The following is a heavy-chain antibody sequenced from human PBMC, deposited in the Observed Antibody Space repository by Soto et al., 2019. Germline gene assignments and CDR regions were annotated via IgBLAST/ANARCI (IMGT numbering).Heavy chain of an antibody. J-gene: IGHJ4*02. Sequence: SHPSTVSGAYSADISDWSLIRQPASPGLEWIGRFSLSGTTNYNPSLRSRVTMSADVSKNQFSLRLTSVTAADTALYYCARGMTPPGAPAWYYFDSLVQGTLVTVSS. CDR1: GAYSADISD. D-gene: IGHD2-8*02. CDR2: FSLSGTT. CDR3: ARGMTPPGAPAWYYFDS. V-gene: IGHV4-61*02.